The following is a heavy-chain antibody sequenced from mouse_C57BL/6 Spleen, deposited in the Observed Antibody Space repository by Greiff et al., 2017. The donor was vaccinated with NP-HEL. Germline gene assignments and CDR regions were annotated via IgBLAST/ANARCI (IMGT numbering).Heavy chain of an antibody. J-gene: IGHJ4*01. V-gene: IGHV1-82*01. CDR2: IYPGDGDT. Sequence: VQLQQSGPELVKPGASVKISCKASGYAFSSSWMNWVKQRPGKGLEWIGRIYPGDGDTNYNGKFKGKATLTADKSSSTAYIQHSSLTSEDSAVYFCARSGRDYYGSSYKDYWGQGTSVTVSS. CDR1: GYAFSSSW. CDR3: ARSGRDYYGSSYKDY. D-gene: IGHD1-1*01.